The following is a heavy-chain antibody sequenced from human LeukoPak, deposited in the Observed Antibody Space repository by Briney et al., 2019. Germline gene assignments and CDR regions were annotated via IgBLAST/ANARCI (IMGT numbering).Heavy chain of an antibody. D-gene: IGHD2-15*01. Sequence: SETLSLTCTVSGGSVSSYYWSWIRQPPGKGLEYIGYIYYTGSTNYNPSLKSRVTISVDTSKNRFSLNLTSVTAADTAVYYCARTLSSSYCSGGSCWNDYWGQGTLVTVSS. CDR3: ARTLSSSYCSGGSCWNDY. CDR2: IYYTGST. V-gene: IGHV4-59*08. J-gene: IGHJ4*02. CDR1: GGSVSSYY.